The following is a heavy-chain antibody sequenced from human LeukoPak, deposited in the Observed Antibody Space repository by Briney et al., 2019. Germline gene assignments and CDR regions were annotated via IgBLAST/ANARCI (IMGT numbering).Heavy chain of an antibody. J-gene: IGHJ5*02. CDR2: ISAYNGNT. CDR1: GYTFTSYG. Sequence: GASVKVSFKASGYTFTSYGISWVRQAPGQGLEWMGWISAYNGNTNYAQKLQGRVTMTTDTSTSTAYMELRSLRSDDTAVYYCARAPATYYYDSSVGNWFDPWGQGTLVTVSS. D-gene: IGHD3-22*01. CDR3: ARAPATYYYDSSVGNWFDP. V-gene: IGHV1-18*01.